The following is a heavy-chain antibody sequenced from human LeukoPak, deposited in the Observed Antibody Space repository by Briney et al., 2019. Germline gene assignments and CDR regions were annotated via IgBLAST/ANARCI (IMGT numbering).Heavy chain of an antibody. D-gene: IGHD3-22*01. J-gene: IGHJ4*02. Sequence: SVKVSCKASGGTFSSYAVNWVRLTPGQGLEWLGGIIPVFGTTTYAQKFQAKVTMTADKSTNTAYLEISSLTSDDTAVYYCARCSPGDSSNFYAVLQYWGQGTQVTVST. CDR3: ARCSPGDSSNFYAVLQY. CDR2: IIPVFGTT. CDR1: GGTFSSYA. V-gene: IGHV1-69*06.